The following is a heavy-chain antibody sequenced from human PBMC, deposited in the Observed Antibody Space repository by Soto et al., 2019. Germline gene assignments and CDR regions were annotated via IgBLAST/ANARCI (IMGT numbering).Heavy chain of an antibody. D-gene: IGHD5-18*01. V-gene: IGHV1-46*01. Sequence: SCKASGYTFTSYYMHCVRQAPGQGLAWMGIINPSGGSTSYAQKFKGRVTTTRDTSTRTVYTTLSSLRSEDTTAYYCARVGRSSYSYVDGDFDFWGQGTLVTVSS. CDR1: GYTFTSYY. CDR3: ARVGRSSYSYVDGDFDF. CDR2: INPSGGST. J-gene: IGHJ4*02.